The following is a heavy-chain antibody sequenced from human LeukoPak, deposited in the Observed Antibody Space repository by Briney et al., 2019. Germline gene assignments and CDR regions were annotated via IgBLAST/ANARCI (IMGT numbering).Heavy chain of an antibody. CDR2: ISYDGSNR. Sequence: PGGSLRLSCAASGFTFSSYAMHWVRQAPGKGLEWVAVISYDGSNRYYADSVKGRFTISRDNSKNTLYLQMNSLRAEDTAVYYCAKPLWSIAARPPTYYFDYWGQGTLVTVSS. CDR1: GFTFSSYA. J-gene: IGHJ4*02. CDR3: AKPLWSIAARPPTYYFDY. D-gene: IGHD6-6*01. V-gene: IGHV3-30-3*02.